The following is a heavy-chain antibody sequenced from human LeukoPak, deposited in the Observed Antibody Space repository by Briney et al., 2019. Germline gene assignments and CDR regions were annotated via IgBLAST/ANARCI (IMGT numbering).Heavy chain of an antibody. CDR1: GYTFTSYG. V-gene: IGHV1-18*01. Sequence: GASVKVSCKASGYTFTSYGISWVRQAPGQGLEWMGWISAYNGNTNYAQKLQGRVTMTTDTSTSTAYMELRSLRSDDTAVYYCARDSRGIVVVVATAGGAFDIWGQGTMVTVSS. D-gene: IGHD2-15*01. J-gene: IGHJ3*02. CDR3: ARDSRGIVVVVATAGGAFDI. CDR2: ISAYNGNT.